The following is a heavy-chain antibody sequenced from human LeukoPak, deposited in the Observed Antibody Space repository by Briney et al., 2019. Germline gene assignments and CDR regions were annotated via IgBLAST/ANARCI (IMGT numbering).Heavy chain of an antibody. CDR3: TRDAAMARFDY. Sequence: GRSLRLSCAASGSSLSNHGMHWVRQAPGKGLEYVALIWYHGGEKNYADSVKGRFTISRDIPKNTLYLQMDSLRADDTAVYYCTRDAAMARFDYWGQGTLVTVSS. D-gene: IGHD5-18*01. J-gene: IGHJ4*02. V-gene: IGHV3-33*01. CDR1: GSSLSNHG. CDR2: IWYHGGEK.